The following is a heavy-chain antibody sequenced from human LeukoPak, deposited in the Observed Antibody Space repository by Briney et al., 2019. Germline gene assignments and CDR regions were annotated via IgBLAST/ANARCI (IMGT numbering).Heavy chain of an antibody. D-gene: IGHD1-26*01. CDR2: IKSKTDGGTT. CDR1: GFTFSDAW. CDR3: TTDSRVGVFDY. Sequence: GGSLRLSCAASGFTFSDAWMSWVRQAPGKGLEWVGRIKSKTDGGTTDYAAPVKGRFTISRDDSKNTLYLQMNSLKTEDTAVYYCTTDSRVGVFDYWGQGTLVTVSS. J-gene: IGHJ4*02. V-gene: IGHV3-15*01.